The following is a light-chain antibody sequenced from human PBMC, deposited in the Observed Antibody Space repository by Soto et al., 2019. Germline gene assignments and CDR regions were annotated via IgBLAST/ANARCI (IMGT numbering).Light chain of an antibody. V-gene: IGKV1-6*01. J-gene: IGKJ5*01. CDR1: QGIRND. CDR3: QQRTSWPIT. CDR2: AAS. Sequence: AIQSTQTPSSLSASVGDRGTIPCRASQGIRNDLGWYQQKPGKAPKLLIYAASSLQSGVPSRFSGSGSGTDFTLTISSLESEDFAVYYCQQRTSWPITFGQGTRLEIK.